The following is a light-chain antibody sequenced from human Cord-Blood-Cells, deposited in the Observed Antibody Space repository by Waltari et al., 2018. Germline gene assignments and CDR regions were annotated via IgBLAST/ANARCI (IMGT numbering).Light chain of an antibody. Sequence: SYELTQPPSVSVSPGQTARITCSGDALPKHYPHLSQQKPGQAPVLVIYKDSERPSGIPERFSDSSSGTTVTLTISGVQAEDEADYYCQSADSSGTYRVFGGGTKLTVL. J-gene: IGLJ3*02. CDR1: ALPKHY. CDR3: QSADSSGTYRV. V-gene: IGLV3-25*03. CDR2: KDS.